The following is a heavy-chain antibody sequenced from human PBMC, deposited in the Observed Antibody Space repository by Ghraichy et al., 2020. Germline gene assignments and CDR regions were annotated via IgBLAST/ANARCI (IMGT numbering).Heavy chain of an antibody. J-gene: IGHJ4*02. V-gene: IGHV4-39*01. D-gene: IGHD1-26*01. CDR1: GGSISSSSYY. Sequence: SETLSLTCTVSGGSISSSSYYWGWIRQPPGKGLEWIGSIYYSGSTYYNPSLKSRVTISVDTSKNQFSLKLSSVTAADTAVYYCARPVLWVGATKTLYYFDYWGQGTLVTVSS. CDR3: ARPVLWVGATKTLYYFDY. CDR2: IYYSGST.